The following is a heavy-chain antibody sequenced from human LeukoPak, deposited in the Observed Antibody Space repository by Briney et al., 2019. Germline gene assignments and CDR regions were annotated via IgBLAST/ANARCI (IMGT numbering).Heavy chain of an antibody. CDR1: GFTFSSYW. J-gene: IGHJ4*02. CDR3: AIQKADLITMIRGVIAY. D-gene: IGHD3-10*01. Sequence: PGGSLRLSCAASGFTFSSYWMTWIRQAPGKGLEWVANIKQDGIEKYYVDSVKGRFTISRDNAKNSLYLQMNSLRAEDTAVYYCAIQKADLITMIRGVIAYRGQGTLVTVSS. CDR2: IKQDGIEK. V-gene: IGHV3-7*01.